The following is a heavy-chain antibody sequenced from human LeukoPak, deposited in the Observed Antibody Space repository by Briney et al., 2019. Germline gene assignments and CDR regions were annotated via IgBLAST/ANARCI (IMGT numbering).Heavy chain of an antibody. J-gene: IGHJ6*02. V-gene: IGHV3-21*01. Sequence: GGSPRLSCAASGFTFSSYAMSWVRQAPGKGLEWVSYISSSSTNIYYTDSVKGRFTISRDNAKNTVYLQMNSLRTEDTAVYYCARGLPNYYGMDVWGQGTTVTVSS. CDR3: ARGLPNYYGMDV. CDR1: GFTFSSYA. CDR2: ISSSSTNI.